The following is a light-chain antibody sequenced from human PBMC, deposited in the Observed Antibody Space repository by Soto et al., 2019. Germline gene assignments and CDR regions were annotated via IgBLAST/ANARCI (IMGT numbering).Light chain of an antibody. J-gene: IGKJ2*01. CDR2: GAS. V-gene: IGKV3-20*01. Sequence: EIVLTQSPGTLSLSPGERATLSCRASQTISSSYLAWYQQKPGQAPRLLIFGASSRATDIPDRFGGSGSGTDFTLTISRLQPEDFAVYYCQHYDSSPPKYTFGQGTKLEIK. CDR1: QTISSSY. CDR3: QHYDSSPPKYT.